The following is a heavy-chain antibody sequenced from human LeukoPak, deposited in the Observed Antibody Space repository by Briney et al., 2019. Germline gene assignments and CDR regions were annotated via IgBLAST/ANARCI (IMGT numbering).Heavy chain of an antibody. CDR2: IKSKSDGGTI. CDR1: GFTFSSTW. J-gene: IGHJ4*02. Sequence: GGSLRLSCAASGFTFSSTWMNWVRQAPGRGLEWVGRIKSKSDGGTIDYAAPVKGRFTISRDDSKNTLYLQMHSLTTEDTAVYYCATTRTYWGQGTLVTVSS. V-gene: IGHV3-15*07. CDR3: ATTRTY.